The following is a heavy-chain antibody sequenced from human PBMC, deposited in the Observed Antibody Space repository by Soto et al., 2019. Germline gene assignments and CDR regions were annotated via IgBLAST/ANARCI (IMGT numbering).Heavy chain of an antibody. D-gene: IGHD6-19*01. J-gene: IGHJ5*02. CDR2: IRVGGGDT. V-gene: IGHV3-23*01. CDR3: AKCSVGTVRTSGWCNWFDP. Sequence: VRLLESGGGLAQPGGSRRLSCAASGFTFSSSAMNWVRQAPGKGLEWVSSIRVGGGDTFYVDSVRGRFTVSRDISRNTLYLQMNSLRAEDTAIYYCAKCSVGTVRTSGWCNWFDPWGQGTLVTVSS. CDR1: GFTFSSSA.